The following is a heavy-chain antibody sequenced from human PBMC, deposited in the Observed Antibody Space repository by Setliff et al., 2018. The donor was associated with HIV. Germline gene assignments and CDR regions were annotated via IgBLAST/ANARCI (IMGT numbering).Heavy chain of an antibody. CDR3: ARDSRWLQFPYFDS. V-gene: IGHV4-59*02. J-gene: IGHJ4*01. CDR2: IYYSGST. Sequence: SETLSLTCTVSGGSVSDYFWNWIRQPPGKGLEWIGYIYYSGSTNYNPSLESRVSISVDTSKNQFSLRLSSVTAADTAVYYCARDSRWLQFPYFDSWGQGTPVTVSS. D-gene: IGHD5-12*01. CDR1: GGSVSDYF.